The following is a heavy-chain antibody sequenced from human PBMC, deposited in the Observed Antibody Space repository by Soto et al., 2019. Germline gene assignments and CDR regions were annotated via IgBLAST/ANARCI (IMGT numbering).Heavy chain of an antibody. CDR1: GCSISSYY. J-gene: IGHJ6*03. Sequence: LSETLSLTCTVSGCSISSYYWSWIRQPPGKGLEWIGYIYYSGSTNYNPSLKSRVTISVDTSKNHFSLKLSSVTAADTAVYYCVRQSFCSSTSCYEVPNYYYYYYMDVWGKGTTVTVSS. V-gene: IGHV4-59*08. CDR2: IYYSGST. CDR3: VRQSFCSSTSCYEVPNYYYYYYMDV. D-gene: IGHD2-2*01.